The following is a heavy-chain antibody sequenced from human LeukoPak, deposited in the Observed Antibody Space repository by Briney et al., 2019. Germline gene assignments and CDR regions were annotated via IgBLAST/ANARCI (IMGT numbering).Heavy chain of an antibody. J-gene: IGHJ6*03. CDR1: GGSISSSSYY. CDR3: AGYPVAAHYYYYYMDV. V-gene: IGHV4-39*01. D-gene: IGHD6-19*01. Sequence: PSETLSLTCTVSGGSISSSSYYWGWIRQPPGKGLEWIGSIYYSGNTYYNPSLKSRVTISVDTSKNQFSLKLSSVTAADTAVYYCAGYPVAAHYYYYYMDVWGKGTTVTVSS. CDR2: IYYSGNT.